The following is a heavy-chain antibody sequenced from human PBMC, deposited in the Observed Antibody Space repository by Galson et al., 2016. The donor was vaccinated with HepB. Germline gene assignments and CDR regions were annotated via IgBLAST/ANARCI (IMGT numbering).Heavy chain of an antibody. CDR3: ATMDYNANSAY. D-gene: IGHD4-11*01. CDR2: IGGSDGYT. J-gene: IGHJ4*02. Sequence: SLRLSCAASGFTLAGNGMTWARQAPGKGLEWVSDIGGSDGYTYYADSVKGRFTISRDNSKNIVYLQMNSLRDEDTAAYYCATMDYNANSAYWGQGTLVTVSS. CDR1: GFTLAGNG. V-gene: IGHV3-23*01.